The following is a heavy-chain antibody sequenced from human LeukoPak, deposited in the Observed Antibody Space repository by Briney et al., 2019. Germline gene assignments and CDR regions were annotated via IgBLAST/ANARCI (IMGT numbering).Heavy chain of an antibody. Sequence: SQTLSLTCTVSGGSISSGDYYWSWIRQPPGKGLEWIGYIYYSGSTYHNPSLKSRVTISVDTSKNQFSLKLSSVTAADTAVYYCARDRLGDYFDYWGQGTLVTVSS. J-gene: IGHJ4*02. CDR2: IYYSGST. D-gene: IGHD3-16*01. V-gene: IGHV4-30-4*01. CDR3: ARDRLGDYFDY. CDR1: GGSISSGDYY.